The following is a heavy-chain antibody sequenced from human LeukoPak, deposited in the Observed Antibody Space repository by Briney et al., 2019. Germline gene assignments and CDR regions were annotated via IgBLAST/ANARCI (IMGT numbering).Heavy chain of an antibody. V-gene: IGHV3-33*01. CDR1: GFTFSTYG. CDR2: IWYDGTYK. CDR3: ASASYCKGGSCYSVH. D-gene: IGHD2-15*01. J-gene: IGHJ4*02. Sequence: GGSLRLSCAASGFTFSTYGMHWVRQAPGKGLEWVALIWYDGTYKYYVDSVKGRFTISRDNSKNTLYLQMNSLRAEDTAVYYCASASYCKGGSCYSVHWGQGTLVTVSS.